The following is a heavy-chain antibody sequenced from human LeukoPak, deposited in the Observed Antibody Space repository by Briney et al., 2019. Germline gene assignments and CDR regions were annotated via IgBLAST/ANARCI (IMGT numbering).Heavy chain of an antibody. CDR2: IYPGDSDT. V-gene: IGHV5-51*01. D-gene: IGHD3-3*01. J-gene: IGHJ4*02. Sequence: GESLKISCKGSGYSFTTSWIGWVRQMPGKGLEWMGIIYPGDSDTRYSPSFQGQVTISADKSISTAYLQWSSLKASDTAMYYCARRLWSGSIRTYYFDYWGQGTLVTVSS. CDR1: GYSFTTSW. CDR3: ARRLWSGSIRTYYFDY.